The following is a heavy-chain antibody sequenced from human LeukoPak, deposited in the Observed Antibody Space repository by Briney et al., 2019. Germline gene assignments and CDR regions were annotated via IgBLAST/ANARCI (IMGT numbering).Heavy chain of an antibody. CDR1: GGTFSSYA. CDR3: ASGLPLYYFDY. V-gene: IGHV1-69*13. J-gene: IGHJ4*02. D-gene: IGHD5-12*01. Sequence: ASVKVSCKASGGTFSSYAISWVRQAPGQGLEWMGGIIPIIGTANYAQKFQGRVTITADESTSTAYMELSSLRSEDTAVYYCASGLPLYYFDYWGQGTLVTVSS. CDR2: IIPIIGTA.